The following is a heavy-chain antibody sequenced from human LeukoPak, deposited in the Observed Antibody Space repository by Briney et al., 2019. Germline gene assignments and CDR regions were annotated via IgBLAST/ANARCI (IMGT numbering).Heavy chain of an antibody. Sequence: GGSLRLSCAASGFTFSDYYMSWIRQAPGKGLERVSYISSSGSTIYYADSVKGRFTISRDNAKNSLYLQMNSLRAEDTAVYYCARDHYYDSSGYSNGYYGMDVWGQGTTVTVSS. CDR2: ISSSGSTI. J-gene: IGHJ6*02. V-gene: IGHV3-11*01. CDR3: ARDHYYDSSGYSNGYYGMDV. CDR1: GFTFSDYY. D-gene: IGHD3-22*01.